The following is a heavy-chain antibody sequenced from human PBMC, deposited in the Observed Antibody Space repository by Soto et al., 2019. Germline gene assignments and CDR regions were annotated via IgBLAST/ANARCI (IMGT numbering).Heavy chain of an antibody. Sequence: ASVKVSCKATGGTFNNYAISWVRQAPGQGLEWMGGIIPIFGTANYAQKFQGRVTITADESTSTAYMELRSLRSEDTAVYYCARGAHYDRIGYYYFYWGQGTLVTVSS. CDR3: ARGAHYDRIGYYYFY. CDR1: GGTFNNYA. J-gene: IGHJ4*02. V-gene: IGHV1-69*13. D-gene: IGHD3-22*01. CDR2: IIPIFGTA.